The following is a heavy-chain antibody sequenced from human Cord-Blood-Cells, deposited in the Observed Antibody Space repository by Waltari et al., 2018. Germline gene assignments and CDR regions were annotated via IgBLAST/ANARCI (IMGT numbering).Heavy chain of an antibody. J-gene: IGHJ3*02. D-gene: IGHD3-3*01. CDR3: ARSISDFWSGYYFAFDI. CDR1: GGSFSGYS. CDR2: INHSGST. V-gene: IGHV4-34*01. Sequence: HVQLQQWGAGLLKPSETLSLTCAVYGGSFSGYSWSWIRQPPGKGLEWIGEINHSGSTNYNPSLKSRVTISVDTSKNQFSLKLSSVTTADTAVYYCARSISDFWSGYYFAFDIWGQGTMVTVSS.